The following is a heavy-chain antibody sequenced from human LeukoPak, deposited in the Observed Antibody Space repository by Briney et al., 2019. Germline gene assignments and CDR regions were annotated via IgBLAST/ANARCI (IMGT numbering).Heavy chain of an antibody. D-gene: IGHD3-22*01. CDR2: IWYDGSNK. CDR1: GFTFSSYG. J-gene: IGHJ4*02. Sequence: PGRSLRLSCAASGFTFSSYGMHWVRQAPGKGLEWVAVIWYDGSNKYYADSVKGRFTISRDNSKNTLYLQMNSLRAEDTAVYYCARDLEAPNYYDSRSYLSGYWGQGTLVTVSS. V-gene: IGHV3-33*01. CDR3: ARDLEAPNYYDSRSYLSGY.